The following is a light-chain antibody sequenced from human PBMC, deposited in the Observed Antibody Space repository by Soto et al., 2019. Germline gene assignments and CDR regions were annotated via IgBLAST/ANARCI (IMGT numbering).Light chain of an antibody. Sequence: DIQMTQSPSTLSASVGDRVTITCRASQSINNWLAWYQQKPGKAPKFLIYDGSNLQSGFPSRFSGSGSGSEFTLTISSLQPDDFATYYCQHYNSYSWTFGQGTKVDIK. CDR1: QSINNW. CDR2: DGS. CDR3: QHYNSYSWT. V-gene: IGKV1-5*01. J-gene: IGKJ1*01.